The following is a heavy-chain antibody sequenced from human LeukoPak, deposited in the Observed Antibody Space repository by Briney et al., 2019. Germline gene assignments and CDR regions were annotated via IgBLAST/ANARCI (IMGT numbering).Heavy chain of an antibody. CDR3: ARHLSGVTGYTYGRGIDY. CDR2: IKKDGSEK. Sequence: GGSLRLSCAATGFTFSSYWMSWVRQAPGKGLEWVANIKKDGSEKYYVDSVKGRFTISRDNAKTSLYLQMISLRAEDTAVYYCARHLSGVTGYTYGRGIDYWGQGTLVTVSS. V-gene: IGHV3-7*01. J-gene: IGHJ4*02. CDR1: GFTFSSYW. D-gene: IGHD5-18*01.